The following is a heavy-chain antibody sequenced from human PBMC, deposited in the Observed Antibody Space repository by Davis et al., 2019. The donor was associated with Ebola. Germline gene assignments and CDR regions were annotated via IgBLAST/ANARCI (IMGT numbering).Heavy chain of an antibody. D-gene: IGHD3-22*01. Sequence: GESLKISCKGSGYSFTSYWIGWVRQMPGKGLEWMGIIYPGDSDTRYSPSFQGQVTISADKSISTAYLQWSSLKASDTAMYYCARQSSDYYDSSGSLYYYYYYGMDVWGQGTTVTVSS. V-gene: IGHV5-51*01. CDR2: IYPGDSDT. CDR1: GYSFTSYW. CDR3: ARQSSDYYDSSGSLYYYYYYGMDV. J-gene: IGHJ6*02.